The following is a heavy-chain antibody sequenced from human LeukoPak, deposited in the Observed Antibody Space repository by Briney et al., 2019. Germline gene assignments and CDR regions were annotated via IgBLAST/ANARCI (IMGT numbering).Heavy chain of an antibody. CDR1: GLTFSSYW. J-gene: IGHJ3*02. Sequence: PGGSLRLSCVASGLTFSSYWMHWVRQTPGKGLVWVSRIISDGSATSYADSVTGRFTISRDNAKNTLYLQMSSLRDDDTAVYYCVRSIAVDDAFDIWGQGTMVTVSS. CDR3: VRSIAVDDAFDI. D-gene: IGHD6-19*01. V-gene: IGHV3-74*01. CDR2: IISDGSAT.